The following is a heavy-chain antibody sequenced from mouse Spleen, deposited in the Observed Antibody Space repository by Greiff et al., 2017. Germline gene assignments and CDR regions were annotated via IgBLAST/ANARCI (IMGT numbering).Heavy chain of an antibody. J-gene: IGHJ4*01. CDR3: AGTIYAMDY. V-gene: IGHV1-19*01. Sequence: EVQLQQSGPVLVKPGASVKMSCKASGYTFTDYYMNWVKQSPGKSLEWIGVINPYNGGTSYNQKFKGKATLTVDKSSSTAYMELNSLTSEDSAVYYCAGTIYAMDYWGQGTSVTVSS. CDR1: GYTFTDYY. D-gene: IGHD1-1*02. CDR2: INPYNGGT.